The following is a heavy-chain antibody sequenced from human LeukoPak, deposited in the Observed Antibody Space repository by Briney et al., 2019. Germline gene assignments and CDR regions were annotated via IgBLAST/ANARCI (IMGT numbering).Heavy chain of an antibody. V-gene: IGHV1-18*01. D-gene: IGHD3-22*01. CDR3: ARDANYYDSSGQVDY. Sequence: ASVKVSCKASGYTFTSYGISWVRQAPGQGLEWVGWISAYNGNTNYAQKLQGRVTMTTDTSTSTAYMELRSLRSDDTAVYYCARDANYYDSSGQVDYWGQGTLVTVSS. J-gene: IGHJ4*02. CDR2: ISAYNGNT. CDR1: GYTFTSYG.